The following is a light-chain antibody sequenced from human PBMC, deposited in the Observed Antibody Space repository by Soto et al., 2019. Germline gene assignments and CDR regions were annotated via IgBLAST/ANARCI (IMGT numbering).Light chain of an antibody. J-gene: IGLJ3*02. V-gene: IGLV1-40*01. Sequence: QSVLTQPPSVSGAPGQRVTISCTGSSSNIGAGYDVHWYQQLPGTAPKLLIYAHSNRPSGVPERFSGAKSGISASLAITGLQAEDEADYYCQSYDSSLSGSRVFGGGTQLTVL. CDR2: AHS. CDR1: SSNIGAGYD. CDR3: QSYDSSLSGSRV.